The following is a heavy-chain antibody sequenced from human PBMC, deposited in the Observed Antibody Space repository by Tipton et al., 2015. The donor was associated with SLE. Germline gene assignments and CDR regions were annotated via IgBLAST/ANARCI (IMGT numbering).Heavy chain of an antibody. CDR3: ARGDGSGCPSSCYYMDV. Sequence: SLRLSCAASGFTFSSYAMHWVRQAPGKGLEWVAVISYDGSNKYYADSVKGRFTISGDNSKNTPYLQMNSLRAEDTAVYYCARGDGSGCPSSCYYMDVWGKGTTVTVSS. D-gene: IGHD6-19*01. V-gene: IGHV3-30-3*01. CDR1: GFTFSSYA. J-gene: IGHJ6*03. CDR2: ISYDGSNK.